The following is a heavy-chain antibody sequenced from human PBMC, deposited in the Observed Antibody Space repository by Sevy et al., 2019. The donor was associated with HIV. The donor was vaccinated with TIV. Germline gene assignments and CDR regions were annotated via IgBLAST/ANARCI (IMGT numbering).Heavy chain of an antibody. J-gene: IGHJ4*02. D-gene: IGHD3-22*01. CDR2: IYYSGST. Sequence: SETLSLTCTVSGGSISSSSYYWGWIRQPPGKGLEWIGSIYYSGSTYYNPSLKSRVTISVDTSKNQFSLKLGSVTAADTAVYYCARRQESLYYDSSGYYEGHFDYWGQGTLVTVSS. V-gene: IGHV4-39*01. CDR3: ARRQESLYYDSSGYYEGHFDY. CDR1: GGSISSSSYY.